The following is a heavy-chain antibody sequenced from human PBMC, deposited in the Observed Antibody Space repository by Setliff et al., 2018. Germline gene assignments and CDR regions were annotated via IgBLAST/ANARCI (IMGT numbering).Heavy chain of an antibody. CDR3: ATSGFCSAGSCYSFDD. Sequence: PSETLSLTCGVSGGGGSFSAYYWSWIRQPPGKGLEWIGEISPGGSTIYNPSLRSRVTMSADTAKNRFSLNLTSVTAADTAVYYCATSGFCSAGSCYSFDDWGQGALVTASS. J-gene: IGHJ4*02. D-gene: IGHD6-19*01. CDR1: GGGGSFSAYY. V-gene: IGHV4-34*01. CDR2: ISPGGST.